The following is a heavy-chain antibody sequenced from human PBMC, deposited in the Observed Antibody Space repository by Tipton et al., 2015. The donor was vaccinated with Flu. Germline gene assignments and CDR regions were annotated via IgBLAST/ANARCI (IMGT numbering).Heavy chain of an antibody. V-gene: IGHV4-38-2*01. CDR3: VRRGDSNYVSEPKNWFVP. CDR2: VHRAGNP. CDR1: GDSIGSGYF. J-gene: IGHJ5*02. D-gene: IGHD4-11*01. Sequence: GSLRLSCPVSGDSIGSGYFWGWIRQAPGQGLEWIGNVHRAGNPYYNPSLKSRVTISVDTPKNQFSLRLYSVTAADTAVYYCVRRGDSNYVSEPKNWFVPWRQQPLVTVSS.